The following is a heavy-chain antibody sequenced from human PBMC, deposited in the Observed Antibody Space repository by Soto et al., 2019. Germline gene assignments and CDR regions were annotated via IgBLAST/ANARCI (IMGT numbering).Heavy chain of an antibody. D-gene: IGHD3-10*01. CDR1: GFTFSSYA. J-gene: IGHJ4*02. V-gene: IGHV3-23*01. CDR2: ISGSGGST. Sequence: PGGSLRLCCAASGFTFSSYAMSWVRQATGKGLEWVSAISGSGGSTYYADSVKGRFTISRDNSKNTLYLQMNSLRAEDTAVYYCAKFWSGVLGADYWGQGTLVTVSS. CDR3: AKFWSGVLGADY.